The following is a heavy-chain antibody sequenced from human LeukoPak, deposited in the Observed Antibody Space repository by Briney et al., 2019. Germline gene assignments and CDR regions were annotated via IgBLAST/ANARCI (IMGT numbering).Heavy chain of an antibody. Sequence: GGSLRLSCVASGFSFSDYSMNWVRQAPGKGLEWVSSINSRSNDIYYADSVKGRFTISRDNSKNTLYLQMNSLRAEDTAVYYCAKDAATYYYDSSGYYPLGYWGQGTLVTVSS. D-gene: IGHD3-22*01. J-gene: IGHJ4*02. CDR2: INSRSNDI. V-gene: IGHV3-21*01. CDR1: GFSFSDYS. CDR3: AKDAATYYYDSSGYYPLGY.